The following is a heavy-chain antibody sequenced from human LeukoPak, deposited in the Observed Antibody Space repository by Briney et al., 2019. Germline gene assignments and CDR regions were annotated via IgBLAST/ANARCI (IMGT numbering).Heavy chain of an antibody. CDR2: ISYDGSNK. CDR1: GFTFSSYA. J-gene: IGHJ4*02. CDR3: ARDTPIAVAGTEGFDY. D-gene: IGHD6-19*01. V-gene: IGHV3-30-3*01. Sequence: GSLRLSCAASGFTFSSYAMHWVRQAPGKGLEWVAVISYDGSNKYYAGSVKGRFTISRDNSKNTLYLQMNSLRAEDTAVYYCARDTPIAVAGTEGFDYWGQGTLVTVSS.